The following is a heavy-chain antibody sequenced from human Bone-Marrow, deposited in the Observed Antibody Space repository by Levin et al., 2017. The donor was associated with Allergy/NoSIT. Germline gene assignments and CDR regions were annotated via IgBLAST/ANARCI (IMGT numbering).Heavy chain of an antibody. D-gene: IGHD3-10*01. V-gene: IGHV1-2*06. Sequence: AGESLKISCKASGYSFTGYYMHFVRQAPGEGLQWMGRVNPDTGDATYAQKFQGRVTMTRDTSINTAYMELTRLRSDDTALYYCVVNYYGSDGRHFDYWGQGTLVTVSS. CDR1: GYSFTGYY. J-gene: IGHJ4*02. CDR2: VNPDTGDA. CDR3: VVNYYGSDGRHFDY.